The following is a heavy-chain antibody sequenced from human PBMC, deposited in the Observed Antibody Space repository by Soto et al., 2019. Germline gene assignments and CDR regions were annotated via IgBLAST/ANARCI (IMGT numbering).Heavy chain of an antibody. CDR2: ISGSGGST. CDR1: GFTFSSYA. CDR3: AKDQLSGWLYYFDY. V-gene: IGHV3-23*01. J-gene: IGHJ4*02. Sequence: GGSLRLSCAASGFTFSSYAMSWVRQAPGKGLEWVSAISGSGGSTYYADSVKGRFTISRDNSKNTLYLQMNSLRAEDTAVYYYAKDQLSGWLYYFDYWGQGTLVTVS. D-gene: IGHD6-19*01.